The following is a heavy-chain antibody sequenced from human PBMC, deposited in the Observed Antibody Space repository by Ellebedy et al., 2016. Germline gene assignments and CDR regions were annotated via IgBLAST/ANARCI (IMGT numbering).Heavy chain of an antibody. V-gene: IGHV3-21*01. Sequence: GESLKISCAASGFAFNMCAMNWVRQAPGKGLEWVSGISGSGGSTNYADSVRGRFTISRDNAKNSLYLQMNSLRAEDTAVYYCARFTRRYPSDYWGQGTLVTVSS. CDR3: ARFTRRYPSDY. CDR1: GFAFNMCA. D-gene: IGHD1-1*01. J-gene: IGHJ4*02. CDR2: ISGSGGST.